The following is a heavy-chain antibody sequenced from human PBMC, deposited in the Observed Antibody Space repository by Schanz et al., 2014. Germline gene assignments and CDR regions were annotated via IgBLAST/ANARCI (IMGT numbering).Heavy chain of an antibody. CDR2: LSFDSRHI. CDR3: ARDGVAATTDFEY. D-gene: IGHD1-1*01. CDR1: GFTFSDYY. J-gene: IGHJ4*02. Sequence: QVQLVESGGTLVKPGGSLRLSCVVSGFTFSDYYMSWIRQAPGKGLEWVAFLSFDSRHIYYADSVKGRFTISRDNAKSSLHLQMNSLRADDTAVYYCARDGVAATTDFEYWGQGALVTVSS. V-gene: IGHV3-11*06.